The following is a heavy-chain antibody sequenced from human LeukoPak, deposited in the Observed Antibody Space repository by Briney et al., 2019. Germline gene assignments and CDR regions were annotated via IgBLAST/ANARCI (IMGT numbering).Heavy chain of an antibody. CDR3: ASGDNDPLFDY. CDR1: GVSISSGGYY. J-gene: IGHJ4*02. V-gene: IGHV4-31*03. CDR2: IYYSGST. D-gene: IGHD1-1*01. Sequence: SETLSLTCTVSGVSISSGGYYWSWLRQHPGKGLEWIGSIYYSGSTNYNPSLQGRVTISLDTSRNQFSLKLSSVTAADTAVYYCASGDNDPLFDYWGQGTLVTVSS.